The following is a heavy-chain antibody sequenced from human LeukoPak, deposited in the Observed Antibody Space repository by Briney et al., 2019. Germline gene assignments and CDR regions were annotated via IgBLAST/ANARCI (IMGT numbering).Heavy chain of an antibody. V-gene: IGHV4-34*01. CDR2: VNHSGRT. Sequence: SETLSLTCAVYGGSFSDYWWTWIRQSPGKGLEWIGEVNHSGRTNYNPSLKSRVSISVDRSKKQFSLKLTSVTAADTAVYYCARLTSSWYQDWYFDLWGRGTLVTVSS. CDR3: ARLTSSWYQDWYFDL. CDR1: GGSFSDYW. J-gene: IGHJ2*01. D-gene: IGHD6-13*01.